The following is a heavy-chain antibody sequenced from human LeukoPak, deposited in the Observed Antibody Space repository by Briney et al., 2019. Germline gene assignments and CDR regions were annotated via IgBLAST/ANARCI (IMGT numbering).Heavy chain of an antibody. D-gene: IGHD3-16*01. CDR3: ARHGDLAY. V-gene: IGHV4-39*01. CDR2: INYSGST. Sequence: PSETLSLTCTVSGGSISSTSYYWGWIRQPPGEGLEWLGSINYSGSTFYNPPLKIRVTMSMDTSKNQFSLKLSSVTAADTAVYYCARHGDLAYWGQGTLVTVSS. CDR1: GGSISSTSYY. J-gene: IGHJ4*02.